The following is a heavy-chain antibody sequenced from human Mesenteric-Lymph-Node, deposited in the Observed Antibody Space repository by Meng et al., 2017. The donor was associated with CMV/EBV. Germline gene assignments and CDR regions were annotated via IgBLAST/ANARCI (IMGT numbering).Heavy chain of an antibody. CDR1: GYTFTNSF. Sequence: SVKVSCKTSGYTFTNSFFHWVRQAPGQGLEWMGGIIPILGIANYAQKFQGRVTITADKSTSTAYMELSSLRSEDTAVYYCTGATYYDILTGYGTFDYWGQGTLVTVSS. CDR3: TGATYYDILTGYGTFDY. J-gene: IGHJ4*02. V-gene: IGHV1-69*10. CDR2: IIPILGIA. D-gene: IGHD3-9*01.